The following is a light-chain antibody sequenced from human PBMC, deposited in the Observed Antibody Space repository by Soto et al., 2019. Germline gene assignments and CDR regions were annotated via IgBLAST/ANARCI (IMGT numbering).Light chain of an antibody. CDR3: QQANSFPLP. CDR1: QGISSY. Sequence: ILVTQSPYTLSASTGDRVTITCRASQGISSYLAWYQQKPGKAPKLLIYAASILQSGVPSRFSGSGSGTDFTLTISSLQPEDFATYYCQQANSFPLPFGQVGRLAI. V-gene: IGKV1-8*01. CDR2: AAS. J-gene: IGKJ5*01.